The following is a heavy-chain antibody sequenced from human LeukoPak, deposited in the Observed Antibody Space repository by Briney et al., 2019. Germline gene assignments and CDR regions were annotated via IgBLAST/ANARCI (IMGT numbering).Heavy chain of an antibody. CDR1: GYTFTSYS. J-gene: IGHJ2*01. CDR2: INANTGNP. Sequence: ASVKVSCKGSGYTFTSYSMNWVRQPPGQGLEYMGWINANTGNPTYAQGFTGRFVFSLDTSVSTAYLQISSLKAEDTAVYYCARDFPARDWFFDLWGRGTLVTVSS. CDR3: ARDFPARDWFFDL. V-gene: IGHV7-4-1*02.